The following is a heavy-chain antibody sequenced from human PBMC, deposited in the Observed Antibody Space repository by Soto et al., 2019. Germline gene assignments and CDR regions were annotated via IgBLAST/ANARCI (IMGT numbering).Heavy chain of an antibody. Sequence: EVQLVESRGGLVQPGGSLRLSCAASGFTFSSYSMNWVRQAPGKGLEWVSYISSSSSTIYYADSVKGRFTISRDNAKNSLYLQMNSLRDEDTAVYYCARTHKASSWPPPYYYYGMDVWGQGTTVTVSS. CDR3: ARTHKASSWPPPYYYYGMDV. CDR2: ISSSSSTI. CDR1: GFTFSSYS. J-gene: IGHJ6*02. V-gene: IGHV3-48*02. D-gene: IGHD6-13*01.